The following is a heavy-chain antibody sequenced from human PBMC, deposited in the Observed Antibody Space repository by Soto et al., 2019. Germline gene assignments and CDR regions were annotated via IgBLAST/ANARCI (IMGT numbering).Heavy chain of an antibody. CDR1: GFSLTTSGVG. V-gene: IGHV2-5*01. J-gene: IGHJ6*02. Sequence: QLTLKESGPTLVKPTQTLTLTCTFSGFSLTTSGVGVGWIRQPPGKALEWLALIYWNDNKLYSPSLKTRLTINKDTSKNQVVLTMTNMDPVDTATYYCIHQNGFTGGLYYYGMYFWGPGTTVTVSS. CDR3: IHQNGFTGGLYYYGMYF. CDR2: IYWNDNK. D-gene: IGHD7-27*01.